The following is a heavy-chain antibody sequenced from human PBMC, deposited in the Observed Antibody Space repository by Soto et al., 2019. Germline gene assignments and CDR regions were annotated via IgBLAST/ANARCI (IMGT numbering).Heavy chain of an antibody. CDR3: ARWPNCGVDCYSLTHWYFDL. D-gene: IGHD2-21*02. CDR1: GGTFSSYA. J-gene: IGHJ2*01. Sequence: QVQLVQSGAEVKKPGSSVKVSCKASGGTFSSYAISWVRQAPGQGLEWMGGIIPSFGTANYAQKFQGRVTITADESTSTAYMELSSLRSEDTAVYYCARWPNCGVDCYSLTHWYFDLWGRGTLVTVSS. CDR2: IIPSFGTA. V-gene: IGHV1-69*01.